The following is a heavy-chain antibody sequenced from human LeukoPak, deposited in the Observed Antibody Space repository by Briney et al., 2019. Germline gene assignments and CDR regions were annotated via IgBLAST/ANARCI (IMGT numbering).Heavy chain of an antibody. CDR3: ANLRSFRAFDY. CDR2: IDRGDGRT. V-gene: IGHV3-23*01. CDR1: GFTFSSCA. J-gene: IGHJ4*02. D-gene: IGHD3-16*01. Sequence: GGSLRLSCAASGFTFSSCAMSWVRQAPGKGLEWVSAIDRGDGRTYYADSVKGRFTISRDNSKNTLYLQMNSLRAEDTAVYYCANLRSFRAFDYWGQGTLVTVSS.